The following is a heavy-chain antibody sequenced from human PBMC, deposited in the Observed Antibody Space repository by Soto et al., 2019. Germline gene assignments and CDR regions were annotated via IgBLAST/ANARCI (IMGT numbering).Heavy chain of an antibody. V-gene: IGHV3-23*01. D-gene: IGHD5-12*01. CDR3: ATADSEWLRFGCLCYDY. Sequence: GGSLRLSCAASGFTFSSYAMSWVRQAPGKGLEWVSAISGSGGSTYYADSVKGRVTISRDNSKNTLYLQMNSLRAEDTAVYYCATADSEWLRFGCLCYDYWGRRSLVTVYS. J-gene: IGHJ4*02. CDR2: ISGSGGST. CDR1: GFTFSSYA.